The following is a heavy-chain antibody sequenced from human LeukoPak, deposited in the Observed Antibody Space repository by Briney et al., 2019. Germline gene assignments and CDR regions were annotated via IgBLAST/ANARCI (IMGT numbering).Heavy chain of an antibody. Sequence: GGSLRLSCAASGFAFSTSYMHWVRQAPGKGLEWAAVINQDVSARYYVDSVKGRFTISRDNAKNSLYLQMNSLRAEDTAVYYCVRGAGFITDYWGPGTLVTVSS. CDR3: VRGAGFITDY. CDR2: INQDVSAR. V-gene: IGHV3-7*01. D-gene: IGHD3-9*01. CDR1: GFAFSTSY. J-gene: IGHJ4*02.